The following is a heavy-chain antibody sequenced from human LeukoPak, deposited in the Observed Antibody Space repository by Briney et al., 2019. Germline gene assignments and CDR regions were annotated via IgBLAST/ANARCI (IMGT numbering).Heavy chain of an antibody. CDR3: AGFTFFRGVITFDY. CDR2: INHSGST. CDR1: GGSISNYY. D-gene: IGHD3-10*01. Sequence: SETLSLTCTVSGGSISNYYWSWIRQPPGKGLEWIGEINHSGSTNYNPSLKSRVTISVDTSKNQFSLKLSSVTAADTAVYSCAGFTFFRGVITFDYWGQGTLVTVSS. J-gene: IGHJ4*02. V-gene: IGHV4-34*01.